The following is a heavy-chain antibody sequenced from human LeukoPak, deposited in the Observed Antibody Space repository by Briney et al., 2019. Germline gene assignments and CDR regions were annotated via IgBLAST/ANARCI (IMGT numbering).Heavy chain of an antibody. V-gene: IGHV1-18*04. CDR1: GYTFTSYG. D-gene: IGHD5-18*01. CDR3: ARVGIQLWLGPTFDY. CDR2: ISAYNGNT. J-gene: IGHJ4*02. Sequence: ASVKVSCKASGYTFTSYGISWVRQAPGQGLEWMGWISAYNGNTNYAQKLQGRVTMTTDTSTSPAYMELRSLRSDDTAVYYCARVGIQLWLGPTFDYWGQGTLVTVSS.